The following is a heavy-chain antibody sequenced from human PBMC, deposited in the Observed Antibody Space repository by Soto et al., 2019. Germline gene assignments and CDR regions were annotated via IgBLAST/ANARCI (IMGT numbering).Heavy chain of an antibody. V-gene: IGHV3-30-3*01. D-gene: IGHD6-19*01. CDR1: GFTFSSFS. CDR3: ARTTAVAGTPEFDY. CDR2: ISYDGSTK. J-gene: IGHJ4*02. Sequence: PGGSLRLSCAASGFTFSSFSLHWVRQAPGKGLEWLALISYDGSTKYNADSVKGRFTISRENSNNTLYLQLSSLRPDDTAVYYCARTTAVAGTPEFDYWGQGALVTVSS.